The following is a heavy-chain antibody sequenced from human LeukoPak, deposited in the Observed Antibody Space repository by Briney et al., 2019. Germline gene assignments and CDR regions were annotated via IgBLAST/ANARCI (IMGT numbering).Heavy chain of an antibody. J-gene: IGHJ5*02. CDR1: GGSINSGDHY. CDR3: ARVPKWREFDP. CDR2: IHYSGST. Sequence: KPSQTLSLTCTVSGGSINSGDHYWSWIRQPPGKGLEWIGYIHYSGSTSYNPSLKSRVTISLDTSKNQFSLKVSSVTAADTAVYYCARVPKWREFDPWGQGTLVTVSS. V-gene: IGHV4-30-4*01. D-gene: IGHD5-12*01.